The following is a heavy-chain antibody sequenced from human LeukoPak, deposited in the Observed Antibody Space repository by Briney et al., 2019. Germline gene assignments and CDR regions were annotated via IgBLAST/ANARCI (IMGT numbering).Heavy chain of an antibody. CDR1: GASISRTTYY. Sequence: KPSETLSLTCTVSGASISRTTYYWGWFRQPPGKGLEWIATMFYSGYTYYNPSLKSRVTISIDTSENQVSLKLSFVTAADTALYYCAKEPTGDKSFDSWGREPWSPSPQ. D-gene: IGHD7-27*01. CDR3: AKEPTGDKSFDS. J-gene: IGHJ4*02. CDR2: MFYSGYT. V-gene: IGHV4-39*07.